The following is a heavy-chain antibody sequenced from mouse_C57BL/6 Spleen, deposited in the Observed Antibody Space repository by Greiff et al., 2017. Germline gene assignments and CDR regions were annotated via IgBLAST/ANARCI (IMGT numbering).Heavy chain of an antibody. CDR3: ARSDYGYDSDY. D-gene: IGHD2-2*01. V-gene: IGHV14-2*01. CDR2: IDPEDGDT. Sequence: VQLQQSGAELVKPGASVKLSCTASGFNIKDYYMHWVKQRTEQGLEWIGRIDPEDGDTKYAPKFQGKATIKADTSANTAYLQLSSLTSEDTAVYYCARSDYGYDSDYWGQGTTLTVSS. J-gene: IGHJ2*01. CDR1: GFNIKDYY.